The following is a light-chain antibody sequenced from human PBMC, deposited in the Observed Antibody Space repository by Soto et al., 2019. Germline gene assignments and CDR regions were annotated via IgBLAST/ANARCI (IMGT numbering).Light chain of an antibody. Sequence: QSALTQPASVSGSPGQSITISCTGTSSDVGSYDLVSWYQQHPGQAPKLMIYEGSKRPSGVSHRFSGSKSGNTASLTISGLQAEDEADYYCCSYAGRVTWVFGGGTKVTVL. CDR2: EGS. J-gene: IGLJ3*02. CDR3: CSYAGRVTWV. CDR1: SSDVGSYDL. V-gene: IGLV2-23*01.